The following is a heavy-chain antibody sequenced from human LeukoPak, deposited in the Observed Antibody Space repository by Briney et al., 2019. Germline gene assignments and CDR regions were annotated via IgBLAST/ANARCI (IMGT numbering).Heavy chain of an antibody. CDR2: ISGSGGST. Sequence: GGSLRLSCAASGFTFSTYAMSWVRQAPGKGLEWVSGISGSGGSTYYADSVKGRFTISRDNSKNTLYLQMNSLRAEDTAVYYCARSRGPNTFGGVHDYWGQGTLVSVSS. CDR3: ARSRGPNTFGGVHDY. J-gene: IGHJ4*02. D-gene: IGHD3-16*01. CDR1: GFTFSTYA. V-gene: IGHV3-23*01.